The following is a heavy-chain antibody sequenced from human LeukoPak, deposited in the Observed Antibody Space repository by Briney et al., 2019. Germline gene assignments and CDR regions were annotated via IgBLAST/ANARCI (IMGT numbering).Heavy chain of an antibody. D-gene: IGHD5-24*01. CDR1: GYTFTGYY. CDR2: INPNSGGT. V-gene: IGHV1-2*02. CDR3: ARSCVEMATPDNWFDP. J-gene: IGHJ5*02. Sequence: GASVKVSCKASGYTFTGYYMHWVRQAPGQGLEWMGWINPNSGGTNYAQKFQGRVTMTRDTSISTAYMELSRLRSDDTAVYYCARSCVEMATPDNWFDPWGQGTLVTVSS.